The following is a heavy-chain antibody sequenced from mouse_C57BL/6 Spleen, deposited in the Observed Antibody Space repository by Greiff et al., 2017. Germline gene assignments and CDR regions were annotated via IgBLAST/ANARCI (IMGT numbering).Heavy chain of an antibody. CDR2: IDPSDSYT. V-gene: IGHV1-69*01. J-gene: IGHJ1*03. D-gene: IGHD3-3*01. CDR3: ASRAYWYFDV. CDR1: GYTFTSYW. Sequence: QVQLKQSGAELVMPGASVKLSCKASGYTFTSYWMHWVKQRPGQGLEWIGEIDPSDSYTNYNQKFKGKSTLTVDKSSSTAYMQLSSLTSEDSAVYYCASRAYWYFDVWGTGTTVTVSS.